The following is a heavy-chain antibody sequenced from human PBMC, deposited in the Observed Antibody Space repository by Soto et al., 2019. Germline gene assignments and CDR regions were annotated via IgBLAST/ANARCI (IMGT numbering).Heavy chain of an antibody. Sequence: PSETLSLTCTVSGGSISSYYWSWIRQPPGKGLEWIGYIYYSGSTNYNPSLKSRVTISVDTSKNQFSLKLSSVTAADTAVYYCAKDLIMRATPLWGQGTLVTVSS. D-gene: IGHD1-26*01. CDR1: GGSISSYY. V-gene: IGHV4-59*01. CDR2: IYYSGST. J-gene: IGHJ4*02. CDR3: AKDLIMRATPL.